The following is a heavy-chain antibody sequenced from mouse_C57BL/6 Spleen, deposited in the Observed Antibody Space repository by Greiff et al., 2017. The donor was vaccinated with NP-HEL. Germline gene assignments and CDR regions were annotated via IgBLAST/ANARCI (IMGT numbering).Heavy chain of an antibody. V-gene: IGHV1-50*01. Sequence: VQLQQPGAELVKPGASVKLSCKASGYTFTSYWMQWVKQRPGQGLEWIGEIDPSDSYTNYNQKFKGKATLTVDTSSSTAYMQLSSLTSEDSAVYYCARLGDYPYFDYWGQGTTLTVSS. CDR3: ARLGDYPYFDY. D-gene: IGHD2-4*01. CDR2: IDPSDSYT. CDR1: GYTFTSYW. J-gene: IGHJ2*01.